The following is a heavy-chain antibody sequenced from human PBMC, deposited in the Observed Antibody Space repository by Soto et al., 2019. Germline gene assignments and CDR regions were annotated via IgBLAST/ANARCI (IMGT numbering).Heavy chain of an antibody. Sequence: VQLVESGGGLVQPGGSLRLSCAASGFTFSSYWMQWVRQTPGKGLVWVGRITNDGKSAYYADSVKGRFTISRDNAKNTLYLQMNGLRDDDTSVFYCARDIWGGPDFWGKGTTVIVTS. V-gene: IGHV3-74*01. CDR1: GFTFSSYW. CDR2: ITNDGKSA. J-gene: IGHJ6*04. CDR3: ARDIWGGPDF. D-gene: IGHD3-3*01.